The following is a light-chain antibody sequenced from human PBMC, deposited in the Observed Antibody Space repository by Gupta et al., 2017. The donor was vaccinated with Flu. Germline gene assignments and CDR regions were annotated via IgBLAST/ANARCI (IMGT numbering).Light chain of an antibody. V-gene: IGKV1-33*01. CDR3: QQDYNLPLT. J-gene: IGKJ4*01. CDR1: QDISNY. CDR2: DAS. Sequence: DIQMTQSPSSLSASVGDRVTITCQASQDISNYLNWYQQKPGKAPKLLIYDASNLETGVPSRFSGSGSGTDFTFTIISLQPEDIATYYCQQDYNLPLTFGAGTKVEIK.